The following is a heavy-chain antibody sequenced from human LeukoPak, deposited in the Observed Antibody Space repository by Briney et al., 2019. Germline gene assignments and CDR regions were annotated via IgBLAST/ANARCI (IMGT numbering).Heavy chain of an antibody. Sequence: SETLSLTCTVSGGSISSYYWSWIRQPPGKGLEWIGYIYYSGSTSYNPSLKSRVTISVDTSKNQFSLKLSSVTAADTAVYYCARANYDILTGAFDYWGQGTLVTVSS. J-gene: IGHJ4*02. CDR3: ARANYDILTGAFDY. V-gene: IGHV4-59*01. D-gene: IGHD3-9*01. CDR1: GGSISSYY. CDR2: IYYSGST.